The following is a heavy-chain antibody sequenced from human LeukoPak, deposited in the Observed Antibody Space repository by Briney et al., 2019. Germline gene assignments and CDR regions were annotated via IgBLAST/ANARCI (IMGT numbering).Heavy chain of an antibody. CDR1: GYTFTSYG. CDR3: ARDYYDSSGYYWVIFLDY. D-gene: IGHD3-22*01. CDR2: ISAYNGNT. Sequence: ASVKVSCKASGYTFTSYGISWVRQAPGQGLEWMRWISAYNGNTNYAQKLQGRVTMTTDTSTSTAYMELRSLRSDDTAVYYCARDYYDSSGYYWVIFLDYWGQGTLVTVSS. J-gene: IGHJ4*02. V-gene: IGHV1-18*01.